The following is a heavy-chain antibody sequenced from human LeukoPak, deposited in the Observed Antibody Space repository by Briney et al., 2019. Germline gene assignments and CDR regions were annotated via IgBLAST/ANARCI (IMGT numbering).Heavy chain of an antibody. D-gene: IGHD1-26*01. CDR2: IYYGGTT. J-gene: IGHJ4*02. Sequence: SETLSLTCSVSNGSISTYYWSWIRQSPGKGLEWIGYIYYGGTTSYNPSLKRRVTISVHSPNNHFSLRLTSLTAADTALYYCARHGGTRDYFDSWGPGSLVIVSS. CDR1: NGSISTYY. CDR3: ARHGGTRDYFDS. V-gene: IGHV4-59*08.